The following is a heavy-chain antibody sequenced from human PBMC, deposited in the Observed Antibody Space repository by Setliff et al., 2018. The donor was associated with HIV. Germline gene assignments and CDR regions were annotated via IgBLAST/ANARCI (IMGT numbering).Heavy chain of an antibody. J-gene: IGHJ2*01. Sequence: ASVKVSCKASGYTFTSYGISWVRQAPGQGLEWMGWISAYNGNTNYAQKLQGRVTMTTDTSTSTAYMELRSLRSDDTAVYYCARGGRITIFGIAWYFDLWGRGTPVTVSS. CDR2: ISAYNGNT. D-gene: IGHD3-3*01. V-gene: IGHV1-18*01. CDR1: GYTFTSYG. CDR3: ARGGRITIFGIAWYFDL.